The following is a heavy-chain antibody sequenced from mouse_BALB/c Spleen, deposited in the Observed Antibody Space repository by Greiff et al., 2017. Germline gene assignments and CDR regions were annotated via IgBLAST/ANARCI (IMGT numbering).Heavy chain of an antibody. J-gene: IGHJ4*01. CDR2: ISSGGSYT. V-gene: IGHV5-9-4*01. Sequence: EVKVVESGGGLVKPGGSLKLSCAASGFTFSSYAMSWVRQSPEKRLEWVAEISSGGSYTYYPDTVTGRFTISRDNAKNTLYLEMSSLRSEDTAMYYCARGSYAMDYWGQGTSVTVSS. CDR1: GFTFSSYA. CDR3: ARGSYAMDY.